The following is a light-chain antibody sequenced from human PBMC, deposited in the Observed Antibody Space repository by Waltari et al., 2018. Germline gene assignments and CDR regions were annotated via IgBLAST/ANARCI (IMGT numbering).Light chain of an antibody. J-gene: IGKJ4*01. V-gene: IGKV3-20*01. CDR3: QHYDTSAPLT. Sequence: EIVLTQSPGTLSLSPGERVTLSCRAGQSVSRNYLAWYQQRPGQAPRLLIYGASRRATGIPDRFSGSGSGTDFTLTISRLELEDFGVYYCQHYDTSAPLTFGGGSKVEI. CDR2: GAS. CDR1: QSVSRNY.